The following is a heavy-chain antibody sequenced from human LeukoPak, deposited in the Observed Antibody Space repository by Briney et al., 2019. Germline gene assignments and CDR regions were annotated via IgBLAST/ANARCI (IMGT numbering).Heavy chain of an antibody. J-gene: IGHJ4*02. D-gene: IGHD1-26*01. CDR3: ARAGSIVGATDLDY. Sequence: GGSLRLSCAASGITVNSTYISWVRQAPGKGLEWVSVAYSDGNTYYAGSVKGRFTISRENSKNTLFLQMNSLRAEDTAVYYCARAGSIVGATDLDYWGQGTLVTVSS. CDR2: AYSDGNT. V-gene: IGHV3-66*01. CDR1: GITVNSTY.